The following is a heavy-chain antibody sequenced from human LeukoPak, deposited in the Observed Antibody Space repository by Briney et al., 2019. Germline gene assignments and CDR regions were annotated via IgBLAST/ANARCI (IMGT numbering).Heavy chain of an antibody. CDR3: AKDRASGFPPYSFDY. J-gene: IGHJ4*02. D-gene: IGHD5-12*01. CDR1: GFTFSSYA. Sequence: GGSLRLSCAASGFTFSSYAMSWVRQAPGKGLEWVSGISNSGGSTYYADSVKGRFTISRDNSKNTLSLQMHSLRAEDTALYYCAKDRASGFPPYSFDYWGQGTLVTVSS. V-gene: IGHV3-23*01. CDR2: ISNSGGST.